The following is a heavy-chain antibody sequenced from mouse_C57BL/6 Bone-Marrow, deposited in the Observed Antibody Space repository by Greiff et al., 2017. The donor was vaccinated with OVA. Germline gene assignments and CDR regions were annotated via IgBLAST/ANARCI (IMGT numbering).Heavy chain of an antibody. CDR2: IHPNSGST. CDR1: GYTFTSYW. Sequence: QVQLQQPGAELVKPGASVKLSCKASGYTFTSYWMHWVKQRPGQGLEWIGMIHPNSGSTNYNEKFKSKATLTVDKSSSTAYMQLSSLTSEDSAVYYCARWGYYYDYYAMDDWGQGTSVTVAS. V-gene: IGHV1-64*01. D-gene: IGHD1-1*02. J-gene: IGHJ4*01. CDR3: ARWGYYYDYYAMDD.